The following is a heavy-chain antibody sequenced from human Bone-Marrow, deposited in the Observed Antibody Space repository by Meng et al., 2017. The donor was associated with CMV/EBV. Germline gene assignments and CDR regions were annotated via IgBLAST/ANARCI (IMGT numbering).Heavy chain of an antibody. CDR1: GFTFSSYA. D-gene: IGHD3-3*01. Sequence: GGSLRLSCAASGFTFSSYAMSWVRQAPGKGLEWVSVIYSGGSSTYYADSVKGRFTISRDDSKNTLFLQLNSLRAEDTAVYYCAKAMRKGFLEWLWGQGTLVTVSS. J-gene: IGHJ4*02. CDR3: AKAMRKGFLEWL. V-gene: IGHV3-23*03. CDR2: IYSGGSST.